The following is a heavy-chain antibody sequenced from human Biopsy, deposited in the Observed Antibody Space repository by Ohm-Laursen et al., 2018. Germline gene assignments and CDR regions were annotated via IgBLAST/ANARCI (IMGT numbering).Heavy chain of an antibody. V-gene: IGHV4-31*03. CDR2: IFYSANT. J-gene: IGHJ4*02. D-gene: IGHD5-12*01. CDR3: ARLGSGDYFPTFFDF. Sequence: TLSLTCTVSGVSINGGRYYWNWIRHHPGKGLEWIGSIFYSANTYYSPSLKSRVTISVDTSKNQFSLKLSSVTAADTAVYYCARLGSGDYFPTFFDFWGQGALVTVSS. CDR1: GVSINGGRYY.